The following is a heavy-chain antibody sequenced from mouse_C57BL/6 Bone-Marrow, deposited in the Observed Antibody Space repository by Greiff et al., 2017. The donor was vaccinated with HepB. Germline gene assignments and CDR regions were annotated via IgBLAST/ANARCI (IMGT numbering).Heavy chain of an antibody. Sequence: VQLQQSGAELAKPGASVKLSCKASGYTFTSYWMHWVKQRPGQGLEWIGYINPSSGYTKYNQKFKDKATLTADKSSSTAYMQLSSLTYEDSAVYYCAKMTTAVPGYFDVWGTGTTVTVSS. D-gene: IGHD1-1*01. CDR2: INPSSGYT. J-gene: IGHJ1*03. CDR1: GYTFTSYW. CDR3: AKMTTAVPGYFDV. V-gene: IGHV1-7*01.